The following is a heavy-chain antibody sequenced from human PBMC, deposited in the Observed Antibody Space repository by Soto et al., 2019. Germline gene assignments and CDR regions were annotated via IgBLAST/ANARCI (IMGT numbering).Heavy chain of an antibody. CDR3: TPVFEY. CDR2: IDGVGTGT. Sequence: GGSLRLSCAASGFTFTNCWIHLVRQVPGKGLVWVSRIDGVGTGTSYSDSVRGRFTISRDNADNTLYLQMNSLRAEDTPVYYCTPVFEYRGKGTLVTAPS. J-gene: IGHJ4*02. V-gene: IGHV3-74*01. CDR1: GFTFTNCW.